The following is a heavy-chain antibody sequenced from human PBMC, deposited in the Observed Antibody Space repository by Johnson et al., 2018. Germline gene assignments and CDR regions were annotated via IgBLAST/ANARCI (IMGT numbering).Heavy chain of an antibody. CDR2: ISYDGNQI. CDR1: GFIFRSFG. Sequence: VQLVESGGGVVQPGRSLRLSCEASGFIFRSFGMHWVRQAPGKGLEWVAVISYDGNQIHYGASVEGRYTISRDNSKNTLYLHISGMRPEDTSMYSCAKDGGDSSRYPEGFDIWGQGSMVTVPS. D-gene: IGHD3-22*01. V-gene: IGHV3-30*18. J-gene: IGHJ3*02. CDR3: AKDGGDSSRYPEGFDI.